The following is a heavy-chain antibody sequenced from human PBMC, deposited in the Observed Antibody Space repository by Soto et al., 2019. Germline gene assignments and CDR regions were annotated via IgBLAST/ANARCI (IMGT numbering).Heavy chain of an antibody. Sequence: GGSLRLSCAGSGFTFSDHYIDWVRQAPGKGLEWVGRTTNRAKSYTAEYAASVKGRFTISRDDSHMYLQMDSLKTEDTAVYYCAREGDSSGPDFDYWGQGTLVTVSS. CDR3: AREGDSSGPDFDY. D-gene: IGHD3-22*01. V-gene: IGHV3-72*01. J-gene: IGHJ4*02. CDR2: TTNRAKSYTA. CDR1: GFTFSDHY.